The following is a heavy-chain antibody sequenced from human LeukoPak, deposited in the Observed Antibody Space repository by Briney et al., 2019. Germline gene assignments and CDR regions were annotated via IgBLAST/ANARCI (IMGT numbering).Heavy chain of an antibody. Sequence: SETLSLTCAVYGGSFSGYYWSWIRQPPGKGLEWIGEINHSGSTNYNPSLKSRVTISVDTSKNQFSLKLSSVTAADTAVYYCARQNHVTYDFWSGYQYYYYYYMDVWGKGTTVTVSS. CDR2: INHSGST. J-gene: IGHJ6*03. D-gene: IGHD3-3*01. CDR3: ARQNHVTYDFWSGYQYYYYYYMDV. V-gene: IGHV4-34*01. CDR1: GGSFSGYY.